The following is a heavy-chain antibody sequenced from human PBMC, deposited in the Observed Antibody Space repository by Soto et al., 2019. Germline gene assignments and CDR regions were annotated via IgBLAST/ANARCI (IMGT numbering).Heavy chain of an antibody. J-gene: IGHJ4*02. CDR1: GFTFSSYS. D-gene: IGHD3-22*01. V-gene: IGHV3-21*01. CDR3: AGVPPYYYDSSGYYDDY. Sequence: EVQLVESGGGLVKPGGSLRLSCAASGFTFSSYSMNWVRQAPGKGLEWVSSISSSSSYIYYADSVKGRFTISRDNAKKSLYLQMNRLKGEDKAVYYRAGVPPYYYDSSGYYDDYWGQGTLVTVSS. CDR2: ISSSSSYI.